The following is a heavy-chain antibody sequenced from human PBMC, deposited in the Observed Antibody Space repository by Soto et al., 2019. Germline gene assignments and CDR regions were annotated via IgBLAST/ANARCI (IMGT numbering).Heavy chain of an antibody. Sequence: EVHLVESGGGLVKSGGSLRVSCTASGFTFSDYSMHWVRQAPGKGLEWVSSISPTSGAIYYADSVKGRFTISRDNAKNSLFPQKNSPRAEDPAVYSFARGSAHIQVQTFEYWGQGTRVTVSS. CDR2: ISPTSGAI. V-gene: IGHV3-21*01. CDR1: GFTFSDYS. CDR3: ARGSAHIQVQTFEY. D-gene: IGHD1-1*01. J-gene: IGHJ4*02.